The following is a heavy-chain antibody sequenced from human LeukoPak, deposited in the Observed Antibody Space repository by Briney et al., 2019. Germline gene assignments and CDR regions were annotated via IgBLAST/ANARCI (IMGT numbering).Heavy chain of an antibody. V-gene: IGHV4-30-2*01. J-gene: IGHJ4*02. CDR3: ARGLLWFGEFTYYFDY. Sequence: SQTLSLTCAVSGGSISSGGYSWSWIRQPPGKGLEWIGYIYHSGSTYYNPSLKSRVTISVDRSKNQFSLKPSSVTAADTAVCYCARGLLWFGEFTYYFDYWGQGTLVTVSS. D-gene: IGHD3-10*01. CDR1: GGSISSGGYS. CDR2: IYHSGST.